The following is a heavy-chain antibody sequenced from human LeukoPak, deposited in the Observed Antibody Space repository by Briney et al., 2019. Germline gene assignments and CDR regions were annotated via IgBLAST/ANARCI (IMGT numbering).Heavy chain of an antibody. CDR3: LVIASAGTGY. Sequence: PGGSLRLSCAASGSTFSSYWMSWVRQAPGKGLEWVANIKQDGSEKYYVDSVKGRFTISRDNAKNSLFLQMNSLRAEDTAVYYCLVIASAGTGYWGQGTLVTVSS. J-gene: IGHJ4*02. CDR2: IKQDGSEK. D-gene: IGHD6-13*01. V-gene: IGHV3-7*01. CDR1: GSTFSSYW.